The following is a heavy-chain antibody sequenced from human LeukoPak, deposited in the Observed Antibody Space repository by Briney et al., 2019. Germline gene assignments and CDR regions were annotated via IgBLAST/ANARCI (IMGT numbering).Heavy chain of an antibody. Sequence: SETLSLTCTVSGGSISNYYWSWIRQPPGKGLEWIGYVYYSGSTNYNPSLKSRVTISVDTSKNQFSLRLSSVAAADAAVYYCARLKYYYDSSGYRAEYFQHWGQGTLVTVSS. CDR1: GGSISNYY. J-gene: IGHJ1*01. CDR3: ARLKYYYDSSGYRAEYFQH. CDR2: VYYSGST. V-gene: IGHV4-59*01. D-gene: IGHD3-22*01.